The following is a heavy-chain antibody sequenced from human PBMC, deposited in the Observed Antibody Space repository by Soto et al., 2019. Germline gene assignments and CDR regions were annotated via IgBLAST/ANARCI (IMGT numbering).Heavy chain of an antibody. CDR3: ERVTAASSRFDH. Sequence: WETLSLTCTVSGCSIFSSYWTWIRQPPGKGLEWIGNVDYSGSTNYNPSLKSRITISVDTSKNPFSLDLSSVTAAETAVYYGERVTAASSRFDHWGPGTLVTVSS. J-gene: IGHJ5*02. CDR2: VDYSGST. D-gene: IGHD2-15*01. CDR1: GCSIFSSY. V-gene: IGHV4-59*01.